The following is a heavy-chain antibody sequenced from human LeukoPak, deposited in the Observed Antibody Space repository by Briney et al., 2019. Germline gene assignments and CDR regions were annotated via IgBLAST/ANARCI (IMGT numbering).Heavy chain of an antibody. Sequence: GGSPRLSCTASGFTFGDYAMSWVRQAPGKGLEWVGFIRSKAYGGTTEYAASVKGRFTISRDDSKSIAYLQMNSLKTEDTAVYYCVRYRYDFWSGYYAFDYWGQGTLVTVSS. CDR3: VRYRYDFWSGYYAFDY. CDR2: IRSKAYGGTT. V-gene: IGHV3-49*04. D-gene: IGHD3-3*01. CDR1: GFTFGDYA. J-gene: IGHJ4*02.